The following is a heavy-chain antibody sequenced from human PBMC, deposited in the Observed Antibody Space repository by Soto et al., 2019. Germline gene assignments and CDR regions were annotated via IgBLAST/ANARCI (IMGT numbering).Heavy chain of an antibody. CDR2: INPNSGGT. D-gene: IGHD2-15*01. J-gene: IGHJ5*02. CDR1: GYTFTGYY. CDR3: AREELGYCSGGSCYFSDWFDP. V-gene: IGHV1-2*02. Sequence: XSVKVSCEASGYTFTGYYMHWVRQAPGQGLEWMGWINPNSGGTNYAQKFQGRVTMTRDTSISTAYMELSRLRSDDTAVYYCAREELGYCSGGSCYFSDWFDPWGQGTLVTVSS.